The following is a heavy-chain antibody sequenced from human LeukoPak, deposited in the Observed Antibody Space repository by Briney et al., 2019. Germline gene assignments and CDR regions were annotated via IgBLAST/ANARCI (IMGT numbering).Heavy chain of an antibody. CDR1: GFTFSSYS. J-gene: IGHJ6*03. CDR2: ISSSSSTI. D-gene: IGHD3-3*01. CDR3: ARDRAYYDFWSGYYTDYYYYYTDV. Sequence: PGGSLRLSCAASGFTFSSYSMNWVRQAPGKGLEWVSYISSSSSTIYYADSVKGRFTISRDNAKNSLYLQMNSLRAEDTAVYYCARDRAYYDFWSGYYTDYYYYYTDVWGKGTTVTVSS. V-gene: IGHV3-48*01.